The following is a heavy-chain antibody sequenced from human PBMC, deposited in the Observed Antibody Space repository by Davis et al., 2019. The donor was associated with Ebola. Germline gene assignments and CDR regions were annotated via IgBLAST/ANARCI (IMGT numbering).Heavy chain of an antibody. CDR1: GYTFTSYY. Sequence: ASVKVSCKASGYTFTSYYMHWVRQAPGQGLEWMGIINPSGGSTSYAQKFQGRVTMTRDTSTSTVYMELSSLRSEDTAVFYCAREDSSGYYFDYWGQGTLVTVSS. J-gene: IGHJ4*02. CDR3: AREDSSGYYFDY. V-gene: IGHV1-46*01. D-gene: IGHD3-22*01. CDR2: INPSGGST.